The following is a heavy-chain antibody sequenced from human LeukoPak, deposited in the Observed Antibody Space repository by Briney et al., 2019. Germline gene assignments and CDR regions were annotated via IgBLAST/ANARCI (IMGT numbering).Heavy chain of an antibody. CDR3: ARFCGGDCYSDYYYYGMDV. CDR2: IYYSGST. CDR1: GGSISSSSYY. V-gene: IGHV4-39*07. D-gene: IGHD2-21*02. Sequence: PSETLSLTCTVSGGSISSSSYYWGWIRQPPGKGLEWIGSIYYSGSTYYNPSLKSRVTISVDTSKNQFSLKLSSVTAADTAVYYCARFCGGDCYSDYYYYGMDVWGQGTTVTVSS. J-gene: IGHJ6*02.